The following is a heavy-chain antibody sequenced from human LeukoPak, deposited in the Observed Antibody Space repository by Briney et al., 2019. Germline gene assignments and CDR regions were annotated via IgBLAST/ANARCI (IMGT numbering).Heavy chain of an antibody. CDR2: MNHSGST. D-gene: IGHD2-15*01. CDR3: ARARGRLLLVDY. CDR1: GGSFSGYY. Sequence: SETLSLTCAVYGGSFSGYYWSWIRQPPGKGLEWIGEMNHSGSTNYNPSLKSRVTISVDTSKNQFSLKLSSVTAADSAVYYCARARGRLLLVDYWGQGTLVTVSS. J-gene: IGHJ4*02. V-gene: IGHV4-34*01.